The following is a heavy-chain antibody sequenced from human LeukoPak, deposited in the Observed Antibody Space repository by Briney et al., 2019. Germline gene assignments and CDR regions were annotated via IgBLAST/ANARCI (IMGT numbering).Heavy chain of an antibody. CDR3: ARDCSGGSCYHYSDRAFDI. D-gene: IGHD2-15*01. V-gene: IGHV4-38-2*02. CDR2: IYHTGTT. Sequence: SETLSLTCTVSGYSISSGYYRGWIRQPPGKGLEWIGSIYHTGTTYSNPSLKSRVTISVDTSENQFSLKLSSVTAADTAVYYCARDCSGGSCYHYSDRAFDIWGQGTMVTVSS. J-gene: IGHJ3*02. CDR1: GYSISSGYY.